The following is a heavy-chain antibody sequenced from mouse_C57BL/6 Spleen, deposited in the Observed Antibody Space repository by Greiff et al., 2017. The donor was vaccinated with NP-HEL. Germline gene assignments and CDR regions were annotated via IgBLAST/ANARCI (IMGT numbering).Heavy chain of an antibody. J-gene: IGHJ4*01. CDR1: GFTFSDYG. D-gene: IGHD1-1*01. Sequence: VQLQQSGGGLVKPGGSLKLSCAASGFTFSDYGMHWVRQAPEKGLEWVAYISSGSSTIYYADTVKGRFTISRDNAKNTLFLQMTSLRSEDTAMYYCARTITTVVGYYAMDYWGQGTSVTVSS. CDR2: ISSGSSTI. CDR3: ARTITTVVGYYAMDY. V-gene: IGHV5-17*01.